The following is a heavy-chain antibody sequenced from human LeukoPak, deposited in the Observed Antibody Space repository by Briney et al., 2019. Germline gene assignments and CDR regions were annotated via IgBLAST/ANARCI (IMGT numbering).Heavy chain of an antibody. D-gene: IGHD3-16*02. Sequence: PSETLSLTCTVSGGSISSSSYYWGWIRQPPGKGLEWIGSIYYSGSTYYNPSLKSRVTISVDTSKNQFSLKLSSVTAADTAVYYCARLVDDYVWGSYLGYWGQGTLVTVSS. V-gene: IGHV4-39*01. CDR2: IYYSGST. J-gene: IGHJ4*02. CDR1: GGSISSSSYY. CDR3: ARLVDDYVWGSYLGY.